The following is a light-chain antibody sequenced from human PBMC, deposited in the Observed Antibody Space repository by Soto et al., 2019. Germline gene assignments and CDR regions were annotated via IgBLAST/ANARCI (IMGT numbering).Light chain of an antibody. J-gene: IGKJ4*01. CDR1: QNVYNN. CDR3: QQCRNWPLT. CDR2: DAS. Sequence: EIVMTQSPATLSVSPGEGATLSCKASQNVYNNLAWYQQRPGQPPRLLIYDASTRATGISARFSGSGYGTEFTLTISSLQSEFFAVYFCQQCRNWPLTFGGGPKVDIK. V-gene: IGKV3-15*01.